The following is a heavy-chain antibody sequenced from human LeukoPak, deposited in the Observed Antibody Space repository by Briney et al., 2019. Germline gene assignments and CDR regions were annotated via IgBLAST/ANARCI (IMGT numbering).Heavy chain of an antibody. V-gene: IGHV4-4*07. CDR3: ARGGSSGYYYG. CDR1: GGSISSYY. Sequence: SETLSLTCTVSGGSISSYYWSCIRQPARKGLEWIGRLYTSGSTNYNPSLKSRVTMSVDTSKNQFSLKLTSMTAADTAVYYCARGGSSGYYYGWGQGTLVTVSS. D-gene: IGHD3-22*01. J-gene: IGHJ4*02. CDR2: LYTSGST.